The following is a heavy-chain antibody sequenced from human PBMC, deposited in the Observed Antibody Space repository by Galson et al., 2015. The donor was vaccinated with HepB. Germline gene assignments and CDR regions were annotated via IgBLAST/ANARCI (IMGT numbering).Heavy chain of an antibody. D-gene: IGHD2-2*01. V-gene: IGHV1-18*04. CDR2: ISAYNGNT. CDR1: GYTFTSYG. Sequence: SVKVSCKASGYTFTSYGISWVRQAPGQGLEWMGWISAYNGNTNYAQKLQGRVTMTTDTSTSTAYMELRSLRSDDTAVYYCARGGPDCSSTSCYFDYYYYYYGMDVWGQGTTVTVSS. CDR3: ARGGPDCSSTSCYFDYYYYYYGMDV. J-gene: IGHJ6*02.